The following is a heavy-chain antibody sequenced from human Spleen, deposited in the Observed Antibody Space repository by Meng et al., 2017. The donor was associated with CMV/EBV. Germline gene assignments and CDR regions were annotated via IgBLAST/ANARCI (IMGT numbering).Heavy chain of an antibody. Sequence: ASVKVSCKASGYTFTSYDINWVRQAPGQGLEWMGWIRVYNGDTKYAQKFQGRVTMTTDTSTSTAYMELRTLRSDDTAVYYCASRGPSYCGVDCLSWFDPWGQGTLVTVSS. V-gene: IGHV1-18*01. CDR1: GYTFTSYD. D-gene: IGHD2-21*01. CDR2: IRVYNGDT. J-gene: IGHJ5*02. CDR3: ASRGPSYCGVDCLSWFDP.